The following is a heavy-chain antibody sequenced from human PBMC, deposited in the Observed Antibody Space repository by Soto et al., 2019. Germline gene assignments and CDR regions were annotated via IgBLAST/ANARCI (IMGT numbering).Heavy chain of an antibody. Sequence: QVQLQESGPGLVKPSQTLSLTCTVSGDSISRGGYYWNWLRQHPRKGLEWIGYIYNSGSTISNPYLKRRVTISVDTSKNRLSLDLSNVTAADTAVYYCARDGAGSYGLGWFDPGGQVILVTVSS. CDR2: IYNSGST. V-gene: IGHV4-31*03. CDR3: ARDGAGSYGLGWFDP. J-gene: IGHJ5*02. D-gene: IGHD2-21*01. CDR1: GDSISRGGYY.